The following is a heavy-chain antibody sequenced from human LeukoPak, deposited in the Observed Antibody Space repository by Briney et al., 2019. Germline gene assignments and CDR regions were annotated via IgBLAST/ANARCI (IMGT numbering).Heavy chain of an antibody. CDR2: ISSSGSTT. CDR3: ASLDAPPFY. J-gene: IGHJ4*02. Sequence: GGSLRLSCAASGFTFSDFYMSWIRQAPGKGLEWVSYISSSGSTTYYADSVKGRVTISRDNAKNSVYLQVNRLRADDTAVYYCASLDAPPFYWGQGTLVTVSS. CDR1: GFTFSDFY. V-gene: IGHV3-11*04.